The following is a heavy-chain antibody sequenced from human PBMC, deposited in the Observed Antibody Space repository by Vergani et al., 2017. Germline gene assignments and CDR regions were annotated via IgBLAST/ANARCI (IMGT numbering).Heavy chain of an antibody. D-gene: IGHD2-2*01. J-gene: IGHJ4*02. CDR3: AKGYIVVVPAAITPLDY. CDR1: GFTFSSYA. V-gene: IGHV3-23*01. Sequence: EVQLLESGGGLVQPGGSLRLSCAASGFTFSSYAMSWVRQAPGKGLEWVSAISGSGGSTYYADSVKGRFTISRDNPKNTLYLQMNSLRAEDTAVYYCAKGYIVVVPAAITPLDYWGQGTLVAVSS. CDR2: ISGSGGST.